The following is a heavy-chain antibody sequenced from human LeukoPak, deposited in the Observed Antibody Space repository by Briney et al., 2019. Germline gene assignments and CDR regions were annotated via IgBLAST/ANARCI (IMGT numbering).Heavy chain of an antibody. J-gene: IGHJ6*02. CDR1: GFTFSSYS. CDR2: ISSSSSYI. V-gene: IGHV3-21*04. Sequence: GGSLRLSCAASGFTFSSYSMYWVRQAPGKGLEWVSSISSSSSYIYYADSVKGRFTISRDNAKNSLYLQMNSLRAEDTAVYYCARERYSSSWYYYGMDVWGQGTTVTVSS. CDR3: ARERYSSSWYYYGMDV. D-gene: IGHD6-13*01.